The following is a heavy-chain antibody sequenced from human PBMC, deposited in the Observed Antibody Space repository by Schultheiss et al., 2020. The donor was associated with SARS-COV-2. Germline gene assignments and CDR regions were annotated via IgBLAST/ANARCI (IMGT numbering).Heavy chain of an antibody. CDR1: GGSISSYY. CDR3: ARVPNNGVHAGLRLFDY. J-gene: IGHJ4*02. CDR2: IYYSGST. D-gene: IGHD2-8*01. V-gene: IGHV4-59*12. Sequence: SETLSLTCTVSGGSISSYYWSWIRQHPGKGLEWIGYIYYSGSTNYNPSLKSRVTISVDTSKNQFSLKLSSVTAADTAVYYCARVPNNGVHAGLRLFDYWGQGTLVTVSS.